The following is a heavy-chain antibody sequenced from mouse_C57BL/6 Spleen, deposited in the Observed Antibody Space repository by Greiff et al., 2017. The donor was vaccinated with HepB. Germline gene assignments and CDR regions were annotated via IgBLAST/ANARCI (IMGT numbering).Heavy chain of an antibody. Sequence: EVMLVESGGGLVKPGGSLKLSCAASGFTFSSYAMSWVRQTPEKRLEWVATISDGGSYTYYPDNVKGRFTISRDNAKNNLYLQMSHLKSEDTAMYYCADDYGSSPFAYWGQGTLVTVSA. V-gene: IGHV5-4*03. CDR1: GFTFSSYA. CDR2: ISDGGSYT. CDR3: ADDYGSSPFAY. J-gene: IGHJ3*01. D-gene: IGHD1-1*01.